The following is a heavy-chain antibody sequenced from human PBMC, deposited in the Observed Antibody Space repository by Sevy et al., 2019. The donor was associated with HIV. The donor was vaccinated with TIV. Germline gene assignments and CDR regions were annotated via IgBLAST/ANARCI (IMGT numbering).Heavy chain of an antibody. CDR3: ALPPSTLPIPRDAFDI. D-gene: IGHD2-2*02. Sequence: GGSLRLSCAASGFTFSSYAMHWVRQAPGKGLEWVAVISYDGSNKYYADSVKGLFNTSRDNSKNTLYLQMNSLRAEDTAVYYCALPPSTLPIPRDAFDIWGQGTMVTVSS. CDR2: ISYDGSNK. CDR1: GFTFSSYA. J-gene: IGHJ3*02. V-gene: IGHV3-30*04.